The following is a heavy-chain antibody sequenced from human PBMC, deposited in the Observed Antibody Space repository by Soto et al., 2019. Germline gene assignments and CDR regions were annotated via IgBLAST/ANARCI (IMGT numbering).Heavy chain of an antibody. CDR1: GFAFSSYS. J-gene: IGHJ4*02. Sequence: EVQLVESGGGLVKPGGSLRLSCAASGFAFSSYSMNWVRQAPGKGLEWVSSISSSSSFIYYADSVKGRFTISRDSAKNSLYLQMNSLRAEDTAVYYCAIAITSGPYYFDYWGQGTLVTVSS. V-gene: IGHV3-21*02. CDR2: ISSSSSFI. CDR3: AIAITSGPYYFDY. D-gene: IGHD5-12*01.